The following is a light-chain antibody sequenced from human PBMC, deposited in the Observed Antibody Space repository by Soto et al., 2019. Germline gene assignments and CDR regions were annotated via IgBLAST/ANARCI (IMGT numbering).Light chain of an antibody. Sequence: EIVLTQSPATLSLSPGERATLSCRASQSVSSYLAWYQQKPGQAPRLLIYDASNRATGIPARFSGSWSGTVFTPTISSLEPEDVAVYYCQQRSNWPTFGQGTKVEIK. CDR3: QQRSNWPT. J-gene: IGKJ1*01. V-gene: IGKV3-11*01. CDR1: QSVSSY. CDR2: DAS.